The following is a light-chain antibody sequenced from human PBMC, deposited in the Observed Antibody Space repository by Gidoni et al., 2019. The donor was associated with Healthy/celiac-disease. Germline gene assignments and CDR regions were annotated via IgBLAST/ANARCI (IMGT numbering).Light chain of an antibody. CDR3: QQYYSTPST. V-gene: IGKV4-1*01. J-gene: IGKJ1*01. CDR1: QSVLYSSNTKNY. CDR2: WAS. Sequence: DIVMTQSPDSLAVSLGERATINCKSSQSVLYSSNTKNYLAWYQQKPGQPPKLLIYWASTRESGVPDRFSGSGSGTDFTLTISSLQAEDVAVSYCQQYYSTPSTFGQXTKVEIK.